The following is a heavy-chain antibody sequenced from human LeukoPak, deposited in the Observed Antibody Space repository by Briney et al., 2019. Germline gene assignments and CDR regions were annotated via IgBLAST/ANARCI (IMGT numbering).Heavy chain of an antibody. J-gene: IGHJ4*02. CDR1: GFTFSRYA. CDR3: ARDGKAKNDF. CDR2: MDDSGAHT. D-gene: IGHD1-26*01. V-gene: IGHV3-64*02. Sequence: GGSLRLSCAASGFTFSRYAMQWVRQAPDKRLEYVSGMDDSGAHTYYADSVRGRFTMSRDNSRDTLYLQMGSLRPEDTAVYYCARDGKAKNDFWGQETLVTVST.